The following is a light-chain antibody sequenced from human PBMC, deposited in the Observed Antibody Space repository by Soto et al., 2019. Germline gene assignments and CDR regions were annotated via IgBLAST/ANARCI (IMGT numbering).Light chain of an antibody. CDR2: GAS. CDR3: QQYGSSPLIT. J-gene: IGKJ5*01. Sequence: EIVLTQSRGTLSLSPGERATLSCRASQSVSSSYVAWYQQKPGQAPRLLIYGASSRATGIPDRFSGSGSGTDFTLTISRLEPEDFAVYYCQQYGSSPLITFGQGTRLEIK. CDR1: QSVSSSY. V-gene: IGKV3-20*01.